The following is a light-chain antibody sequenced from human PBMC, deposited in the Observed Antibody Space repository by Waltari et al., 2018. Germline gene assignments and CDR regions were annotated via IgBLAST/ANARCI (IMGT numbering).Light chain of an antibody. CDR2: AVS. Sequence: QSALTQPTSVFGSLGQSVTISCTGTATDIGGYDYVSWYQQHSGKAPKLLIFAVSNRPSAISARFPASTAGNTASLSISGLQTEDEADYHCTSYTSKNTFIFGGGTRLTVL. CDR3: TSYTSKNTFI. J-gene: IGLJ2*01. CDR1: ATDIGGYDY. V-gene: IGLV2-14*03.